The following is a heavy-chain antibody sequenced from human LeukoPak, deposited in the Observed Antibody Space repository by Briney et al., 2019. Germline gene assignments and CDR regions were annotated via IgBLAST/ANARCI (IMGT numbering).Heavy chain of an antibody. V-gene: IGHV4-34*01. J-gene: IGHJ4*02. CDR3: ARIIRDCSSTSCYGTRGDYYFDY. CDR1: GGSINSYY. D-gene: IGHD2-2*01. Sequence: SETLSLTCTVSGGSINSYYWSWIRQPPGKGLEWIGEINHSGSTNYNPSLKSRVTISVDTSKNQFSLKLSSVTAADTAVYYCARIIRDCSSTSCYGTRGDYYFDYWGQGTLVTVSS. CDR2: INHSGST.